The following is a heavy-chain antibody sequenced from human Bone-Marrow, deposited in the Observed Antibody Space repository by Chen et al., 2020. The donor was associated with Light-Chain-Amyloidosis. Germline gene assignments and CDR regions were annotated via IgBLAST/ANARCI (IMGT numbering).Heavy chain of an antibody. CDR2: FDPEDGKT. CDR3: TTGDAIQSYHYGLDV. D-gene: IGHD2-21*01. Sequence: QVQLVQSGAEVKKPGASVKVSCKVSGYTLTEVVMHWVRQTPGKGLEWMGGFDPEDGKTIYERKFQGRVTMTEDTSTDTAFMELSSLRSEDTAVYFCTTGDAIQSYHYGLDVWGQGTTVIVSS. CDR1: GYTLTEVV. V-gene: IGHV1-24*01. J-gene: IGHJ6*02.